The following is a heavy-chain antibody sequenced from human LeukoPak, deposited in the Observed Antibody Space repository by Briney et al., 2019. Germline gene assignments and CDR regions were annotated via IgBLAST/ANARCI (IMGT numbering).Heavy chain of an antibody. CDR3: ARRKVTTVTTKEPGYYYYYGMDV. J-gene: IGHJ6*02. CDR1: GFNFGSDA. V-gene: IGHV3-33*01. D-gene: IGHD4-17*01. Sequence: GGSLRLSCTASGFNFGSDAMHWVRQAPGKGLEWVAIIWYDGSNDHYADSVKGRFTISRDNAKNSLYLQMNSLRAEDTAVYYCARRKVTTVTTKEPGYYYYYGMDVWGQGTTVTVSS. CDR2: IWYDGSND.